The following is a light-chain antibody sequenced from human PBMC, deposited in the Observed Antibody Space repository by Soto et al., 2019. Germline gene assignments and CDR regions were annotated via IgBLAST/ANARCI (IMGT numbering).Light chain of an antibody. J-gene: IGKJ5*01. CDR2: AAS. Sequence: DVQMTQSTSSLSASVGDRVTVTCRTSQNIYNYLNWYQQKPGKAPKLLIYAASSVQSGVPLRFSGTGSGTDFTLTISSLQPEDFATYYCEQTYSTPVTFGQRTRLEI. CDR3: EQTYSTPVT. V-gene: IGKV1-39*01. CDR1: QNIYNY.